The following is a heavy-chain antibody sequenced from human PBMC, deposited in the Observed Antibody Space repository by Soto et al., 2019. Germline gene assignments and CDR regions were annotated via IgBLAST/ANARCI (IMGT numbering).Heavy chain of an antibody. D-gene: IGHD2-15*01. CDR3: ATVGRPIVVVVAARVDDAFDI. CDR1: GYTLTELS. Sequence: ASVKVSCKVSGYTLTELSMHWVRQAPGKGLEWMGGFDPEDGETIYAQKFQGRVTMTEDTSTDTAYMELSSLRSEDTAVYYCATVGRPIVVVVAARVDDAFDIWGQGTMVTVSS. CDR2: FDPEDGET. V-gene: IGHV1-24*01. J-gene: IGHJ3*02.